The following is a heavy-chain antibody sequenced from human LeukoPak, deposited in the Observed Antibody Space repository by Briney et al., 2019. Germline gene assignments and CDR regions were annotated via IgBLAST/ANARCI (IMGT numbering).Heavy chain of an antibody. V-gene: IGHV4-34*01. Sequence: SETLSLTCSVYGGSFSDYDWSWIRQPPGKGLEWIGEINQSGSTNENPSLKSRVTVSVDTSKSQFSLNLRSVTATDTAVYYCARYVPVKTGTTRASFDYWGQGILVTVSS. D-gene: IGHD1-1*01. J-gene: IGHJ4*02. CDR2: INQSGST. CDR3: ARYVPVKTGTTRASFDY. CDR1: GGSFSDYD.